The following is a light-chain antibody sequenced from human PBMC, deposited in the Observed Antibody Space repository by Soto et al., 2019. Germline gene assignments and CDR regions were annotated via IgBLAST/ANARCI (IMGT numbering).Light chain of an antibody. CDR3: QQRSNWPPSIT. CDR2: DAS. CDR1: QSISNY. V-gene: IGKV3-11*01. Sequence: EIVLPQATVTLSLSPGQGAALSCRALQSISNYLAWYQQKPGQAPRLLIYDASNRATGTPARFSGSGSGTDFTLTISSLEPEDFAVYYCQQRSNWPPSITFGQGTRLEIK. J-gene: IGKJ5*01.